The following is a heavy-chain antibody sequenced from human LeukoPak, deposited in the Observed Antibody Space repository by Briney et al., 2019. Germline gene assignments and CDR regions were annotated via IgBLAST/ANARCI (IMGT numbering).Heavy chain of an antibody. D-gene: IGHD3-16*01. CDR3: ARDGMGGIKAFDI. CDR1: GFTFSRYW. CDR2: IKHDGSQK. J-gene: IGHJ3*02. Sequence: GGSLRLSCAASGFTFSRYWMSWVRQAPGGGLEWVANIKHDGSQKYYVDSVKGRITISRDNAKNPLYLQMNSLRAEDTAVYYCARDGMGGIKAFDIWGQGTMVTVSS. V-gene: IGHV3-7*05.